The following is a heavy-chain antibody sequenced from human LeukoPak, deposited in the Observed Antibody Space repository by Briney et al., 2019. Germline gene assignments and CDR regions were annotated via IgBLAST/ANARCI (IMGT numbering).Heavy chain of an antibody. V-gene: IGHV4-34*01. J-gene: IGHJ5*02. Sequence: SETPSLTCAVYGGSFSGYYWSWIRQPPGKGLEWIGEINHSGGTNYNPSLKSRVTISVDTSKNQFSLKLSSVTAADTAVYYCARAESDFWSGISSNWFDPWGQGTLVTVSS. CDR2: INHSGGT. D-gene: IGHD3-3*01. CDR1: GGSFSGYY. CDR3: ARAESDFWSGISSNWFDP.